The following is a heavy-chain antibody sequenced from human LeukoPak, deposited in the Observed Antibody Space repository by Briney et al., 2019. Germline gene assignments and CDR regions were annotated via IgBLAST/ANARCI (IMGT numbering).Heavy chain of an antibody. CDR1: GFHFSTYG. D-gene: IGHD7-27*01. CDR2: IRYDGSNE. V-gene: IGHV3-33*01. Sequence: GGSLRLSCAASGFHFSTYGMHWVRQAPGKGLEWVGVIRYDGSNEIYAESVKGRFTISRDNSKNTLYLQMNSLRAEDTAIYYCARDRSWGSQCYFDYWGQGTLVTVSS. J-gene: IGHJ4*02. CDR3: ARDRSWGSQCYFDY.